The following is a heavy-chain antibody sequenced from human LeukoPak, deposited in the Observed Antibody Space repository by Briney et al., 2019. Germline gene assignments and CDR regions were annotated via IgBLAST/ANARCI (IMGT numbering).Heavy chain of an antibody. CDR2: ISGSGGGT. J-gene: IGHJ3*02. CDR1: GFSFSSYS. D-gene: IGHD5-18*01. V-gene: IGHV3-23*01. Sequence: GGSLRLSCAASGFSFSSYSMSWVRQAPGKGLQWVSTISGSGGGTWYVDSVKGRFTISRDNSKNTLYLQMNSLRPEDTALYYCAKDRGGYEAFDIWGQGTLVTVSS. CDR3: AKDRGGYEAFDI.